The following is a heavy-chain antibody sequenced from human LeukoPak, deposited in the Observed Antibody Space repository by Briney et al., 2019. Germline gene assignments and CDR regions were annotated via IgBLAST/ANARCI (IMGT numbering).Heavy chain of an antibody. D-gene: IGHD2-8*01. Sequence: TGGSLRLSCAGSGFSFSDAWLNWVRQSPGKGLEWLARIKRQTEGWAKDYAAPVKGRFTIARDDSKSTVYLQMNSLEIEDTAVYFCSRDADHDWWGQGTLVTVSS. J-gene: IGHJ4*02. V-gene: IGHV3-15*01. CDR3: SRDADHDW. CDR1: GFSFSDAW. CDR2: IKRQTEGWAK.